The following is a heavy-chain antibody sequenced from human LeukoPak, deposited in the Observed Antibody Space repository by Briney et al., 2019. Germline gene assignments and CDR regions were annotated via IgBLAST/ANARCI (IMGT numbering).Heavy chain of an antibody. Sequence: PSETLSLTCTVSGGSIRSYYWSWIRQPPGKGLECIAYIYYIGSTNYNPSLKSRVTISLDTSKSQFSLKLTSVTPADTAVYYCARGGIVGSRTNWFDPWGQGILVTVSS. CDR3: ARGGIVGSRTNWFDP. D-gene: IGHD1-26*01. J-gene: IGHJ5*02. V-gene: IGHV4-59*01. CDR2: IYYIGST. CDR1: GGSIRSYY.